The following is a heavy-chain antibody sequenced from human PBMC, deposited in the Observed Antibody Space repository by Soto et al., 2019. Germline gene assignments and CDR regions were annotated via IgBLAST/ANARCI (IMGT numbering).Heavy chain of an antibody. CDR3: ARGRGSSPHFDY. D-gene: IGHD1-26*01. V-gene: IGHV1-8*01. CDR2: MNPNSGNT. J-gene: IGHJ4*02. Sequence: ASVKVSCKASGYTFTSYDINWVRQATGQGLEWMGWMNPNSGNTGYAQKFQGRVTMTRNTSISTAYMELSSLRSEGTAVYYCARGRGSSPHFDYWGQGTLVTVSS. CDR1: GYTFTSYD.